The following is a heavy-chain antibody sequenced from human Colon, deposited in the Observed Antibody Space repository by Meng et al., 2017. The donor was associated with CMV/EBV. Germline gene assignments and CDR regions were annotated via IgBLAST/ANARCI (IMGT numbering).Heavy chain of an antibody. CDR3: TTLSVTRSSSF. CDR1: GPIFEESA. CDR2: IRSKPNNYAT. J-gene: IGHJ4*02. V-gene: IGHV3-73*01. D-gene: IGHD6-6*01. Sequence: GGSLRLSCAASGPIFEESAIHWVRQASGKGLEWVGRIRSKPNNYATTYAASVQGRFTIARDDSNNLAYLEMNSLTAEDTAVYYCTTLSVTRSSSFWGQGTLVTVSS.